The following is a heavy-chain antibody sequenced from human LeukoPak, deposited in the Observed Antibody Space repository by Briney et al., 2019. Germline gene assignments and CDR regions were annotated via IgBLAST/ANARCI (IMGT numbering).Heavy chain of an antibody. CDR3: ARDHGGVIRY. CDR2: ISAYNGNT. D-gene: IGHD3-10*01. V-gene: IGHV1-18*01. CDR1: GGTFSSYA. J-gene: IGHJ4*02. Sequence: ASVTVSCKASGGTFSSYAISWVRQAPGQGLEWMGWISAYNGNTNYAQKLQGRVTMTTDTSTSTAYMELRSLRSDDTAVYYCARDHGGVIRYWGQGTLVTVSS.